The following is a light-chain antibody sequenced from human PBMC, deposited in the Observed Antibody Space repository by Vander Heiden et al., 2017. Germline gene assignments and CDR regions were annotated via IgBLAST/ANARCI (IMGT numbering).Light chain of an antibody. J-gene: IGKJ1*01. CDR2: GAS. CDR3: QHYVDGSPWA. V-gene: IGKV3-20*01. Sequence: EIVLTQSPGTLSLSPGERATLSCRASQSVTSSYLAWYQQKPGQAPRLLIYGASRRAGGIPDRFSGSGYGTDFTLTISRREPEDFAVYYCQHYVDGSPWAFGQGTKVEIK. CDR1: QSVTSSY.